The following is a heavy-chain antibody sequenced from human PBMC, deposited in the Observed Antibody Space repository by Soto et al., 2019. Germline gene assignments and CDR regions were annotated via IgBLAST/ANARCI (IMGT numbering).Heavy chain of an antibody. CDR3: AREDWGELPRAFDI. V-gene: IGHV3-30-3*01. CDR2: ISSDGNNK. CDR1: GFTFRSSP. D-gene: IGHD3-16*01. Sequence: QVQLMESGGGVVQPGRSLRLSCAASGFTFRSSPIHWVRQAPGKGLEWVAVISSDGNNKDYRDSVKGRFTVSRDNSQTTVFLQMNSLSADDSAVYYCAREDWGELPRAFDIWGQGTMVTVSS. J-gene: IGHJ3*02.